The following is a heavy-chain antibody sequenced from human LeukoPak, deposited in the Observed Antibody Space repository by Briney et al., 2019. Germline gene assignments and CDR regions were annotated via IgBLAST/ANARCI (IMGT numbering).Heavy chain of an antibody. J-gene: IGHJ3*02. CDR2: IYYSGST. CDR1: GGSISSSSYN. V-gene: IGHV4-39*07. D-gene: IGHD1-26*01. Sequence: PSETLSLTCTVSGGSISSSSYNWGWIRQPPGKGLEWIGSIYYSGSTYYNPSLKSRVTISVDTSKNQFSLKLSSVTAADTAVYYCARLGVGAGATSFAFDIWGQGTMVTVSS. CDR3: ARLGVGAGATSFAFDI.